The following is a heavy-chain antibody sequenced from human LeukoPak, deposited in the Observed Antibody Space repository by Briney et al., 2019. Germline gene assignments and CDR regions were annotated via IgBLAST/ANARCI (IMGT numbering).Heavy chain of an antibody. V-gene: IGHV1-69*04. CDR1: GGTFSSNV. J-gene: IGHJ4*02. D-gene: IGHD6-13*01. CDR3: ARAGGSSWFVSLYY. CDR2: IIPIIGTP. Sequence: SVKVSCKASGGTFSSNVISWVRQAPGQGLEWMGRIIPIIGTPDYAQKFQGRVTITADKSTNTAYMELTSLESDDTAVYYCARAGGSSWFVSLYYWGQGTLVTVSS.